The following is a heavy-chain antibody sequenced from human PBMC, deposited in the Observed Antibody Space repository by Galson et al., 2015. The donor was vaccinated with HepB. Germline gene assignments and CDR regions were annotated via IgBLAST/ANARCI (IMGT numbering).Heavy chain of an antibody. CDR3: TRDHRLQGYSSSSVDH. CDR1: GFTFSDYA. Sequence: SLRLSCAASGFTFSDYAMSWVRQAPGKGLEWVGFIRSKAFGGTAEYAASVKGRFTISRDDSKTIAYLQMSSLKIEDTAVYYCTRDHRLQGYSSSSVDHWGQGTLVIVSS. D-gene: IGHD6-6*01. V-gene: IGHV3-49*04. J-gene: IGHJ4*02. CDR2: IRSKAFGGTA.